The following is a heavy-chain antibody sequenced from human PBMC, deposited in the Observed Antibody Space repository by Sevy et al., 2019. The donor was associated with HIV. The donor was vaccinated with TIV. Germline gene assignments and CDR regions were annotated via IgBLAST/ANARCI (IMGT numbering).Heavy chain of an antibody. D-gene: IGHD1-1*01. CDR1: GFTFRSFS. V-gene: IGHV3-33*01. Sequence: GGSLRLSCSASGFTFRSFSMHWVRQAPGKGLEWVAAIWYDGRTKQYADSVKGRFTISRDNSKNTLNLEMNSLRAEDTGLYFCARDSARVIVPTAGFDSWGQGTVVTVSS. CDR3: ARDSARVIVPTAGFDS. J-gene: IGHJ5*01. CDR2: IWYDGRTK.